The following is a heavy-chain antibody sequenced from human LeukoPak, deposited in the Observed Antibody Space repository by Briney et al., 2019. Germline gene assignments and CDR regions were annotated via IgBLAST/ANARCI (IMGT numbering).Heavy chain of an antibody. CDR1: GFTFDDYA. V-gene: IGHV3-9*01. Sequence: GGSLRLSCAASGFTFDDYAMHWVRQAPGKGLEWVSGIRWNSDSIGYADSVKGRFTISRDNAENSLYLQMNSLRAEDTAMYYCVRGGESTWSWGQGTLVTVSS. CDR2: IRWNSDSI. D-gene: IGHD2-15*01. CDR3: VRGGESTWS. J-gene: IGHJ5*02.